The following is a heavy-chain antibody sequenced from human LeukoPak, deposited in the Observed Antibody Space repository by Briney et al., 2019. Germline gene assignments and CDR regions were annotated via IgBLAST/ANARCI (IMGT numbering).Heavy chain of an antibody. Sequence: EASVKVSCKVSGYTLTELSIHWVRQAPGKGLEWMGGLDSEDGETTYAQKFQGRVTMTEDTSIDTAYMELSSLRSEDTAVYYCATSSEYGGNFNRLDAFDIWGQGTMVTVSS. CDR2: LDSEDGET. CDR1: GYTLTELS. J-gene: IGHJ3*02. CDR3: ATSSEYGGNFNRLDAFDI. V-gene: IGHV1-24*01. D-gene: IGHD4-23*01.